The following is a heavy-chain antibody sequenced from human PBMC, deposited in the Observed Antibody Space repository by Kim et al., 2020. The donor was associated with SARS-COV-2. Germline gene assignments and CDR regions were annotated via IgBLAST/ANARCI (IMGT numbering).Heavy chain of an antibody. V-gene: IGHV6-1*01. Sequence: SQTLSLTCDISGDTVSSKSATWNWIRHSPSRGLEWLGRAYYRSEWSTEYALSVKSRITISPDTSKNQFSLQLKSVTPDDTAVYYCARTAVAGGFRAWGQGTLVTVSS. CDR3: ARTAVAGGFRA. J-gene: IGHJ3*01. D-gene: IGHD6-19*01. CDR2: AYYRSEWST. CDR1: GDTVSSKSAT.